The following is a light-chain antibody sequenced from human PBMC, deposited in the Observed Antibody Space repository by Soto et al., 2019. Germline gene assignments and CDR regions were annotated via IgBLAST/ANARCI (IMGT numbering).Light chain of an antibody. CDR3: QQYGSSPHT. J-gene: IGKJ2*01. CDR2: GAS. Sequence: EIVLTQSPGTLSLSPGERATLSCRASQSVSSSYLAWYQHKPGQAPRLLIYGASSRATGIPDRFSGSGSGTDFTLTISRLEPEDFAEYYCQQYGSSPHTFGQGTKLEIK. CDR1: QSVSSSY. V-gene: IGKV3-20*01.